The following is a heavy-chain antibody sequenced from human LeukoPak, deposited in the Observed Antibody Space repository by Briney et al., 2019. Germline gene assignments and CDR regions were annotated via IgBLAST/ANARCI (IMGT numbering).Heavy chain of an antibody. Sequence: PRGSLRLSCAASGFTFDDYAMHWVRQAPGKGLEWVSGISWNSGSIGYADSVKGRFTISRDNAKNSLYLQMNSLRAEDTALYYCAKDSFLYSSSWYYFDYWGQGTLVTVSS. CDR2: ISWNSGSI. D-gene: IGHD6-13*01. V-gene: IGHV3-9*01. J-gene: IGHJ4*02. CDR1: GFTFDDYA. CDR3: AKDSFLYSSSWYYFDY.